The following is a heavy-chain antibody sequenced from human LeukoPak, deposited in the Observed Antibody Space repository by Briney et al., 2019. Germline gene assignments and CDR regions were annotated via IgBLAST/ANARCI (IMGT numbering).Heavy chain of an antibody. V-gene: IGHV4-34*01. CDR3: ARGGYEDSSSSPWFDP. D-gene: IGHD6-6*01. J-gene: IGHJ5*02. CDR1: GGSFSGYY. Sequence: SETLSLTCAVYGGSFSGYYWSWIRQPPGKGPEWIGEINHSGSTNYNPSLKSRVTISVDTSKNQFSLKLSSVTAADTAVYYCARGGYEDSSSSPWFDPWGQGTLVTVSS. CDR2: INHSGST.